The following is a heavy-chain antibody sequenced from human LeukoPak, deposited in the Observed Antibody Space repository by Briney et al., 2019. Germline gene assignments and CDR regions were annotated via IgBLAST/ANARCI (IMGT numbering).Heavy chain of an antibody. CDR2: VHYDGSNN. CDR1: GFSFSSYG. Sequence: GGSLRLSCAASGFSFSSYGMHWVRQAPGKGLEWVAFVHYDGSNNYYADSVKGRFTISRDTSRKTLYLQMSSLRPEDTAVYYCAKDPKGTCSNGICYTSYYYYYMDVWGKGTTVTVSS. V-gene: IGHV3-30*02. CDR3: AKDPKGTCSNGICYTSYYYYYMDV. D-gene: IGHD2-8*01. J-gene: IGHJ6*03.